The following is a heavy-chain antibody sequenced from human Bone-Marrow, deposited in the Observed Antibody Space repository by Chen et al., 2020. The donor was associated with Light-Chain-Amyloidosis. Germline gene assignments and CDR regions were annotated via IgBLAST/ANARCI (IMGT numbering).Heavy chain of an antibody. V-gene: IGHV3-21*01. J-gene: IGHJ4*02. CDR3: ARDNYDSSGYSPLFDY. CDR2: ISSSSSYI. CDR1: GFTFSSYS. Sequence: EVQLVESGGGLVKPGGSLRLSCAASGFTFSSYSMNWVRQAPGKGLEWVSSISSSSSYIYYADSVKGRFTISRDNAKNSLYLQMNSLRAEDTAVYYCARDNYDSSGYSPLFDYWGQGTLVTVSS. D-gene: IGHD3-22*01.